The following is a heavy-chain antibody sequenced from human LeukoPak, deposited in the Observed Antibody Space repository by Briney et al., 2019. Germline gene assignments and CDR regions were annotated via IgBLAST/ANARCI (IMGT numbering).Heavy chain of an antibody. Sequence: GGSLRLSCAASGFTFRSNSMSCVRQAPGKGLEWVSAITGTGENTYYADFVKGRFTISRDNSNNTLYLQMNSLRAEDTAVYYCAKIGGYFDYWGQGTLVTVSS. CDR1: GFTFRSNS. CDR3: AKIGGYFDY. V-gene: IGHV3-23*01. CDR2: ITGTGENT. J-gene: IGHJ4*02. D-gene: IGHD3-10*01.